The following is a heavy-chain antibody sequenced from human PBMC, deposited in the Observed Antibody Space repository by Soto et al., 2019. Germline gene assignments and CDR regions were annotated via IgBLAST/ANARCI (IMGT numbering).Heavy chain of an antibody. CDR1: GASFTTYY. CDR2: IFYSGHL. CDR3: ARRGGGYRFDY. D-gene: IGHD1-26*01. V-gene: IGHV4-59*08. J-gene: IGHJ4*02. Sequence: QVQLQESGPGLVKPSETLSLTCTVSGASFTTYYWSWIRQPPGKGLEWIGYIFYSGHLKYNPSLKRRLTISVDPSKTHISLRLPSVTAADTAVYCRARRGGGYRFDYWGQGTLVTVSS.